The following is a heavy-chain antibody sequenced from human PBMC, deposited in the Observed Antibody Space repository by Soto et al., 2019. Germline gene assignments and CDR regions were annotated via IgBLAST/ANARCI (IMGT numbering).Heavy chain of an antibody. CDR1: GFTFSSYA. V-gene: IGHV3-23*01. Sequence: GGSLRLSCAASGFTFSSYAMSWVRQAPGKGLEWVSAISCSGGSTFYADSVKGRFTISRDNSKNTLFLQMSSLRAEDTAVYYCATYDILTGYYTTIYYYYGMDVWGQGTTVTVSS. D-gene: IGHD3-9*01. CDR3: ATYDILTGYYTTIYYYYGMDV. J-gene: IGHJ6*02. CDR2: ISCSGGST.